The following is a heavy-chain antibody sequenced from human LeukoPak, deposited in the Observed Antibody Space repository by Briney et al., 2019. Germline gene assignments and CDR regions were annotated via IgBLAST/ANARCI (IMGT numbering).Heavy chain of an antibody. V-gene: IGHV1-2*02. CDR3: ARVKDKYYGSGSYELDY. J-gene: IGHJ4*02. D-gene: IGHD3-10*01. CDR2: INPNSGGT. CDR1: GYTFTGYY. Sequence: ASVKVSCKASGYTFTGYYMHWVRQAPGQGLEWMGWINPNSGGTNYAQKFQGRVTMTRDTSISTAYMELSRLRSDDTAVYYCARVKDKYYGSGSYELDYWGQGTLVTVSS.